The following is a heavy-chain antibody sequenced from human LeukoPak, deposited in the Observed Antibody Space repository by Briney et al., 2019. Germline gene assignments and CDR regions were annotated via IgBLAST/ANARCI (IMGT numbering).Heavy chain of an antibody. D-gene: IGHD3-22*01. V-gene: IGHV3-30*04. CDR3: ARVLDSSGYYLTYYYYGMDV. Sequence: PGVSLRLSCAASGFTFSSYAMHWVRQAPGKGLEWVAVISFDGSDKYYADSVKGRFTISRDNSKNTLYVQMNSLRVEDTAVYYCARVLDSSGYYLTYYYYGMDVWGQGTTVTVSS. CDR1: GFTFSSYA. CDR2: ISFDGSDK. J-gene: IGHJ6*02.